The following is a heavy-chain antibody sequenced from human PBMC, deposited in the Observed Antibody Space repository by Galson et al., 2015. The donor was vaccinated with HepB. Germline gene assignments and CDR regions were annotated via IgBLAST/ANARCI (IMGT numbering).Heavy chain of an antibody. V-gene: IGHV1-2*02. D-gene: IGHD3-3*01. CDR1: GYTFTDYY. J-gene: IGHJ6*02. CDR3: ARSKRFLEWLTFYYGLDV. CDR2: ISPNSGAT. Sequence: SVKVSCKASGYTFTDYYMHWVRQAPGHGLEWMGWISPNSGATTYGQKFQGRVTMTSDTSISTAYMELSRLRSDDTAVYYCARSKRFLEWLTFYYGLDVWGLGTTVTVSS.